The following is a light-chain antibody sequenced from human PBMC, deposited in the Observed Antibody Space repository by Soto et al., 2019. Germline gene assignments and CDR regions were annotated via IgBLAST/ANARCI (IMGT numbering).Light chain of an antibody. CDR3: QQSFTTPT. V-gene: IGKV1-39*01. J-gene: IGKJ4*01. CDR1: QTISRA. CDR2: AAS. Sequence: DLPMTQSTSSLSASVGDRVTITCRASQTISRALNWYQQKPGKAPKLLIYAASYLQTGVPSRFSGSGSGTDFVLTISSLQPEDFATYYCQQSFTTPTFGGGTKVEIK.